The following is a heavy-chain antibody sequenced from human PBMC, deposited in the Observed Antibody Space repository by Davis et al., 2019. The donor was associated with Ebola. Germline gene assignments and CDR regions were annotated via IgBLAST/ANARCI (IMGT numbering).Heavy chain of an antibody. V-gene: IGHV1-18*04. Sequence: ASVKVSCKASGYTFTRHGISWVRQAPGQGLEWMGWISAYNGNTNYAQNLQGRVTMTTDTSTSTAYMELRSLRSDDTAVYHCARFRFGELLYLGFDYWGQGTLVTVSS. D-gene: IGHD3-10*01. J-gene: IGHJ4*02. CDR3: ARFRFGELLYLGFDY. CDR2: ISAYNGNT. CDR1: GYTFTRHG.